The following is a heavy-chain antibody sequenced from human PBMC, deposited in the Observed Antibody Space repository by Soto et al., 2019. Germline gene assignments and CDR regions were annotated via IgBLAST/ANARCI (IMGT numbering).Heavy chain of an antibody. Sequence: SETLSLTCAVSGGSISSGGYSWSWIRQPPGKGLEWIGHIYHSGRTYNNSSLKSRVTISVDRSKNQFSLKLSSVTAADTAVYYCARTYYDILTRGWFDPWGQGTLVTVSS. CDR1: GGSISSGGYS. J-gene: IGHJ5*02. CDR3: ARTYYDILTRGWFDP. V-gene: IGHV4-30-2*01. CDR2: IYHSGRT. D-gene: IGHD3-9*01.